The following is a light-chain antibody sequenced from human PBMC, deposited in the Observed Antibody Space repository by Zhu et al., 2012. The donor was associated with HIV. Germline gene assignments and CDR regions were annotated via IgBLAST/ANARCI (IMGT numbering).Light chain of an antibody. Sequence: EIVLTQSPGTLSLSVGERATLSCRASQRVPNNYLAWYQHKPGQAPTLLIYGTSSRASGITDRFSGGGSETDFTLTINRVDPEDFAVYFCRQYGSFPRTFGQGTNLDIK. CDR2: GTS. V-gene: IGKV3-20*01. J-gene: IGKJ2*01. CDR3: RQYGSFPRT. CDR1: QRVPNNY.